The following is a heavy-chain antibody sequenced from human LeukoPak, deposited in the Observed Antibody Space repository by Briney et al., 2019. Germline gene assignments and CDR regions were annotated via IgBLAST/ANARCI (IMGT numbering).Heavy chain of an antibody. V-gene: IGHV1-8*03. CDR3: AREEYYDSSGYYGAFDI. D-gene: IGHD3-22*01. Sequence: ASVKVSCKASGYTFTSYDINWVRQATGQGLEWMGWMNPNSGNTGYAQKFQGRVTITTDESTSTAYMELSSLRSEDTAVYYCAREEYYDSSGYYGAFDIWGQGTMVTVSS. CDR1: GYTFTSYD. CDR2: MNPNSGNT. J-gene: IGHJ3*02.